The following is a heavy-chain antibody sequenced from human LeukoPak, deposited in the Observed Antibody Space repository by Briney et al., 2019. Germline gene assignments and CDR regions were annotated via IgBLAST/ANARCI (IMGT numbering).Heavy chain of an antibody. Sequence: GGSLRLSCAASGFTVSSSYMSWVRQAPGKGLEWVSAISGSGGSTYYADSVKGRFTISRDNSKNTLYLQMNSLRAEDTAVYYCAKDREGRAATGDDAFDIWGQGTMVTVSS. J-gene: IGHJ3*02. CDR3: AKDREGRAATGDDAFDI. D-gene: IGHD2-15*01. V-gene: IGHV3-23*01. CDR1: GFTVSSSY. CDR2: ISGSGGST.